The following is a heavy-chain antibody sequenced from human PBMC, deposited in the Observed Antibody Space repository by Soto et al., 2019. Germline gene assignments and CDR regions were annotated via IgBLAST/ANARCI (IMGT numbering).Heavy chain of an antibody. D-gene: IGHD1-26*01. CDR3: AKDRWELRGYYYYGVDV. CDR1: GFTFSSYG. Sequence: PGGSLRLSCAASGFTFSSYGMHWVRQAPGKGLEWVAVISYDGSNKYYADSVEGRFTISRDNSKNTLYLQMNSLRAEDTAVYYCAKDRWELRGYYYYGVDVWGQGTTVTVSS. V-gene: IGHV3-30*18. J-gene: IGHJ6*02. CDR2: ISYDGSNK.